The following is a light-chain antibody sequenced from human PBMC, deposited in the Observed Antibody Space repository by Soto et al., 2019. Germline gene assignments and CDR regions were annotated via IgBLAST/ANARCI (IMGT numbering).Light chain of an antibody. J-gene: IGLJ2*01. CDR2: VNSDGSH. CDR1: SGHSSYA. CDR3: QTGGTGINVV. V-gene: IGLV4-69*02. Sequence: QLVLTQSSSASASLGASVKLTCTLNSGHSSYAIAWHQQQPEKGPRYLMKVNSDGSHNKGDGIPDRFSGSSSGAERYLTISSLQSEDEADYYCQTGGTGINVVFGGGTKLTVL.